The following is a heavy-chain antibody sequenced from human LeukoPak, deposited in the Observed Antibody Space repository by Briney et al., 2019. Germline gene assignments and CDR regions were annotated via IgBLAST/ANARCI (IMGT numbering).Heavy chain of an antibody. V-gene: IGHV1-69*13. CDR3: ASMSVHYQLLISSNWFDP. D-gene: IGHD2-2*01. CDR2: IIPIFGTA. CDR1: GGTFSSYA. Sequence: SVKVSCKASGGTFSSYAISWVRQAPGQGLEWMGGIIPIFGTANYAQKFQGRVTITADESTSTAYMELSSLRSEDTAVYYCASMSVHYQLLISSNWFDPWGQGTLVTVSS. J-gene: IGHJ5*02.